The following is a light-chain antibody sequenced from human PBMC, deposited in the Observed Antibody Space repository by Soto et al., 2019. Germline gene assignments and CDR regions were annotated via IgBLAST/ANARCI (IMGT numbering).Light chain of an antibody. CDR1: QSVRSY. CDR3: QHRSSWPLT. V-gene: IGKV3-11*01. CDR2: DAS. Sequence: EIVLTQSPATLSLSPGERATLSCRASQSVRSYLTWYQQKPGQAPRLLVYDASNRAAGVPARFSGSGSGTDFTLTISSLEPEDFAVYYGQHRSSWPLTFGGGTKVEIK. J-gene: IGKJ4*01.